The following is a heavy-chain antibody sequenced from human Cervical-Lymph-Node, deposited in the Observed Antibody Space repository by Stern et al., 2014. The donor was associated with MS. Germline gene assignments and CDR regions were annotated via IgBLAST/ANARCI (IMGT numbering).Heavy chain of an antibody. J-gene: IGHJ4*02. V-gene: IGHV3-9*01. D-gene: IGHD3-3*01. CDR3: AKGSGGSGYYPVALDY. CDR1: GFTFDDYA. CDR2: ITWNSVSV. Sequence: VQLVESGGGLVQPGRSLRLSCAASGFTFDDYAMHWVRQAPGKGLEWVSGITWNSVSVGYADSVKCRFTISRDNAKNSLYLQMNSLRGDDTALYYCAKGSGGSGYYPVALDYWGQGTLVTVSS.